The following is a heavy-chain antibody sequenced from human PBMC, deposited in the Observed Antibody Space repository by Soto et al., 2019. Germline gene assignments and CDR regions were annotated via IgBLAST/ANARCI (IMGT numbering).Heavy chain of an antibody. CDR2: IYYSGST. CDR1: GGSINSGDYY. V-gene: IGHV4-30-4*01. Sequence: PSETLSLTCTVSGGSINSGDYYWSWIRQPPGKGLEWIGYIYYSGSTYYNPSLKSRITISVDTSKNQFSLKLSSVTAADTAVYYCARDWYYSDSTGYYHDVFDIWGPGTMVTVSS. D-gene: IGHD3-22*01. J-gene: IGHJ3*02. CDR3: ARDWYYSDSTGYYHDVFDI.